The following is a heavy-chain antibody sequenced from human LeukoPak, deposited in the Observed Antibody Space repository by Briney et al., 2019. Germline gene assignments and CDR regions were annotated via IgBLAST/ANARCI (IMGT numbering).Heavy chain of an antibody. CDR1: GYTFITYP. V-gene: IGHV1-46*01. CDR3: ARDQEGFDY. CDR2: IYPRDGST. J-gene: IGHJ4*02. Sequence: ASVKVSCKASGYTFITYPMNWVRQAPGQGLEWMGMIYPRDGSTSYAQKFQGRVTVTRDTSTSTVHMELSGLRSEDTAVYYCARDQEGFDYWGQGTLVTVSS.